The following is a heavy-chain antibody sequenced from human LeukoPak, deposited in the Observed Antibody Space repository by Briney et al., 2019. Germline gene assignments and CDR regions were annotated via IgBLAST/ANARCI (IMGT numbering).Heavy chain of an antibody. V-gene: IGHV1-2*06. CDR2: INPNSGGT. Sequence: ASVTVSCKASGYTFTGYYMHWVRQAPGQGLEWMGRINPNSGGTNYAQKFQGRVTMTRDTSISTAYMELSRLRSDDTAVYYCHTYYYDSGGLYYFDYWGQGTLVTVSS. J-gene: IGHJ4*02. D-gene: IGHD3-22*01. CDR1: GYTFTGYY. CDR3: HTYYYDSGGLYYFDY.